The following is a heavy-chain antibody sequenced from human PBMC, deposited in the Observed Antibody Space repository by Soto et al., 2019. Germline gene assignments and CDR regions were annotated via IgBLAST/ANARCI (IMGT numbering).Heavy chain of an antibody. CDR3: ARLVDCTNGVCSYGMDV. V-gene: IGHV3-11*06. CDR2: ISITSTYT. D-gene: IGHD2-8*01. Sequence: GGSLRLSCAASGFSFSDYYMSWIRQSPGKGLEWVSYISITSTYTKYADSVKGRFTISRDNAKTSLYLQMNSLRAEDTAVYYCARLVDCTNGVCSYGMDVWGQGTPVTVSS. J-gene: IGHJ6*02. CDR1: GFSFSDYY.